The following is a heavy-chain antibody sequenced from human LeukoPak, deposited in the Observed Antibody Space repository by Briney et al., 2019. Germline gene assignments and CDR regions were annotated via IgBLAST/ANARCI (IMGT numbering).Heavy chain of an antibody. Sequence: QPGGSLRLSCAASGFTFSSYAMSWVRRAPGKGLEWVSAISGSGGSTYYADSVKGRFTISRDNSKNTLYLQMNSLRAEDTAVYYCAKTLSSGAYSGYEPFDYWGQGTLVTVSS. CDR1: GFTFSSYA. J-gene: IGHJ4*02. D-gene: IGHD5-12*01. V-gene: IGHV3-23*01. CDR3: AKTLSSGAYSGYEPFDY. CDR2: ISGSGGST.